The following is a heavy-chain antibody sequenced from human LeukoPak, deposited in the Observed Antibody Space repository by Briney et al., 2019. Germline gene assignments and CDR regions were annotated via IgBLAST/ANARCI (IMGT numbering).Heavy chain of an antibody. CDR1: GYTFTSYG. V-gene: IGHV1-18*01. J-gene: IGHJ4*02. CDR2: ISAYNGNT. CDR3: AREAYGDYYFDY. Sequence: ASVKVSCKASGYTFTSYGISWVRQAPGQGGEGMGWISAYNGNTNYAQKLQGRVTMTTDTSTSTAYMELRSLRSDDTAVYYCAREAYGDYYFDYWGQGTLVTVSS. D-gene: IGHD4-17*01.